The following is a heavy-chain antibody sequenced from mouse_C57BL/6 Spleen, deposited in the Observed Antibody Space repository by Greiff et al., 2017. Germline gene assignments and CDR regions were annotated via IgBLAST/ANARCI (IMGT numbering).Heavy chain of an antibody. J-gene: IGHJ3*01. Sequence: EVQLVESGPGLVKPSQSLSLTCSVTGYSITSGYYWNWIRQFPGNKQEWMGYISYDGSNNYNPSFKNRISITRDTSKNQFFLKLNSLTTEDTATYYCARGDDGSSYKVWFAYWGQGTLVTVSA. D-gene: IGHD1-1*01. V-gene: IGHV3-6*01. CDR2: ISYDGSN. CDR1: GYSITSGYY. CDR3: ARGDDGSSYKVWFAY.